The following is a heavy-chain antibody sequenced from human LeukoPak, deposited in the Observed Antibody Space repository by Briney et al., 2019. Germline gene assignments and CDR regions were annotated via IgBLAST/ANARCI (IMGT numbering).Heavy chain of an antibody. V-gene: IGHV3-30*18. CDR1: GFTFSSSD. Sequence: GGSLGLSCAASGFTFSSSDMHWVRQAPGKGLEWVAVISYDATNKYYADSVKGRFTLSRDNSKNTLYLQTNTLRDEDTAVYYCAKASSNYFYYFEYWGQGTLVTVSS. CDR2: ISYDATNK. D-gene: IGHD2/OR15-2a*01. J-gene: IGHJ4*02. CDR3: AKASSNYFYYFEY.